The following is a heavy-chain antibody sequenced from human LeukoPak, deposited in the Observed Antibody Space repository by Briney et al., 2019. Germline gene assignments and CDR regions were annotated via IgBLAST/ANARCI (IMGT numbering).Heavy chain of an antibody. CDR2: ISGSGSNT. V-gene: IGHV3-11*04. Sequence: GGSLRLSCAASGFTFSDYYMSWIRQAPGKGLEWVSYISGSGSNTRYGDSVKGRFTISRDNAKSSLYLQMNSLRAEDTAVYYCAKPGSGSSWENYFDYWGQGTLVTVSS. J-gene: IGHJ4*02. D-gene: IGHD6-13*01. CDR1: GFTFSDYY. CDR3: AKPGSGSSWENYFDY.